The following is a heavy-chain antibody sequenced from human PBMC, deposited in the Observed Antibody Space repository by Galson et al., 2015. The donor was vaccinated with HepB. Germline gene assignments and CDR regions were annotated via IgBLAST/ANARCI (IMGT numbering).Heavy chain of an antibody. CDR1: GGTFSSYA. D-gene: IGHD2-2*01. CDR2: IIPIFGTA. Sequence: SVKVSCKASGGTFSSYAISWVRQAPGQGLEWMGGIIPIFGTANYAQKFQGRVTITADESTSTAYMELSSLRSEDTAVYYCARGGLGYCSSTSCSKYYYYYMDVWGKGTTVTVSS. V-gene: IGHV1-69*13. J-gene: IGHJ6*03. CDR3: ARGGLGYCSSTSCSKYYYYYMDV.